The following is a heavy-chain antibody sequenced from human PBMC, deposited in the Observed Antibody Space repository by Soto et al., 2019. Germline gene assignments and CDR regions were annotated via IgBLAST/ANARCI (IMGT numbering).Heavy chain of an antibody. CDR1: GFSFSTYN. Sequence: QVRLVESGGGVVQPGRSLRLSCAASGFSFSTYNMHWVRQAPGKGLEWVAFISVDGNTKYYSDSVKGRFTISRDNSKNTLFLQMNSLTAGDTGVYFCAKDMGVTALKYYSDYWGQGTLVTVSS. CDR3: AKDMGVTALKYYSDY. J-gene: IGHJ4*02. D-gene: IGHD2-8*01. V-gene: IGHV3-30*18. CDR2: ISVDGNTK.